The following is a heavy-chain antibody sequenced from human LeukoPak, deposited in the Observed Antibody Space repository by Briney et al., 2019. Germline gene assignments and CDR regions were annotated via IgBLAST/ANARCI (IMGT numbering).Heavy chain of an antibody. J-gene: IGHJ4*02. CDR3: AKCFAYYYGSGSYPYFDY. V-gene: IGHV3-23*01. D-gene: IGHD3-10*01. CDR1: GFTFSSYA. CDR2: ISGSGGST. Sequence: GGSLRLSCAASGFTFSSYAMSWVRQAPGKGLEWVSAISGSGGSTYYADSVKGRFTISRDNSKNTLYLQMNSLRAEDTAVYYCAKCFAYYYGSGSYPYFDYWGQGTLVTVSS.